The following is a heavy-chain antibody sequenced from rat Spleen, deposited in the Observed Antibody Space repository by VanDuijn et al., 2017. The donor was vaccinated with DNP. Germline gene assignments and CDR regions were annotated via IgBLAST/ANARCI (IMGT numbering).Heavy chain of an antibody. CDR3: ATHGYSGDYFDY. D-gene: IGHD1-1*01. CDR1: GFTFSDYA. CDR2: IIYDGSRT. J-gene: IGHJ2*01. Sequence: EVQLVESGGGLVQPGNSLKLSCTASGFTFSDYAMAWDRQSPKKGLEWVATIIYDGSRTYYRDSVKGRFTISRDNAKSTLYLQMDSLRSEDTATYYCATHGYSGDYFDYWGQGVMVTVSS. V-gene: IGHV5S10*01.